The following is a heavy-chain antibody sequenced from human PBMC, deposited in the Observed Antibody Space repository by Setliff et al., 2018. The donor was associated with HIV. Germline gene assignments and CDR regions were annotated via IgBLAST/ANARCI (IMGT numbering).Heavy chain of an antibody. CDR1: GFSVSSNY. D-gene: IGHD6-13*01. J-gene: IGHJ4*02. CDR2: IYSGGTT. V-gene: IGHV3-53*01. Sequence: PGGSLRLSCSASGFSVSSNYVTWVRRAPGKGLEWVSAIYSGGTTYYADSVKGRFIISRDKSKNTAYLQMNSLRVEDTAVYYCATEGIAATGPVHGYWGQGTLVTVSS. CDR3: ATEGIAATGPVHGY.